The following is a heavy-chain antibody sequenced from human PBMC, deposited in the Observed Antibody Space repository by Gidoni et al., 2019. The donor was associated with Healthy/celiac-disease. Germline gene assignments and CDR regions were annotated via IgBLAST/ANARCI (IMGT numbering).Heavy chain of an antibody. CDR2: IWYDGSNK. CDR1: GFTFSSYG. V-gene: IGHV3-33*01. Sequence: QVQLVESGGGVVQPGRSLRLSCAADGFTFSSYGMHWVRQAPGKGLEWVAVIWYDGSNKYYADSVKGRFTISRDNSKNTLYLQMNSLRAEDTAVYYCARLTGAFDYWGQGTLVTVSS. D-gene: IGHD7-27*01. CDR3: ARLTGAFDY. J-gene: IGHJ4*02.